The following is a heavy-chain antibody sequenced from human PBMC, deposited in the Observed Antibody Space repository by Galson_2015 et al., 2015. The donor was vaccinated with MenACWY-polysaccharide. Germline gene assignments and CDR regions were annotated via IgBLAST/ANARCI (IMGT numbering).Heavy chain of an antibody. J-gene: IGHJ4*02. CDR1: GFTFNSFA. CDR2: ISYDASNK. Sequence: SLRLSCAASGFTFNSFAMHWVRQAPGKGLEWVALISYDASNKFCADSVKGRFTISRDNSKNTLSLHMNSLRAEDTAVYYCARVRYSTGKYQFDYWGQGTLVAVSS. CDR3: ARVRYSTGKYQFDY. D-gene: IGHD2-2*01. V-gene: IGHV3-30-3*01.